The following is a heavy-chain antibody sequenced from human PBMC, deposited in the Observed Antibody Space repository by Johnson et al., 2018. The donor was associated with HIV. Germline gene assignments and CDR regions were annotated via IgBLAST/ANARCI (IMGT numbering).Heavy chain of an antibody. J-gene: IGHJ3*02. CDR3: ARVRVGAFDI. D-gene: IGHD1-26*01. CDR1: GFTVTSDY. CDR2: ISSGGST. Sequence: VQLVESGGGLVQPGGSLRLSCAASGFTVTSDYMSWVRQAPGKGLEWVSIISSGGSTSYADSVKGRFTISRDNSKNTLHLQMSSLRPEDTAVYYCARVRVGAFDIWGQGTMVTVSS. V-gene: IGHV3-66*02.